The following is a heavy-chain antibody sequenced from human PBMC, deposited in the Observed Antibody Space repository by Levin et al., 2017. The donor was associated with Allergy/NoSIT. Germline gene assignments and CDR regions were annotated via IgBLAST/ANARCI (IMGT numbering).Heavy chain of an antibody. CDR1: GFTFSSYA. CDR3: AKTRAYDFWSGFEGYFDY. Sequence: LSLTCAASGFTFSSYAMSWVRQAPGKGLEWVSAISGSGGSTYYADSVKGRFTISRDNSKNTLYLQMNSLRAEDTAVYYCAKTRAYDFWSGFEGYFDYWGQGTLVTVSS. CDR2: ISGSGGST. V-gene: IGHV3-23*01. D-gene: IGHD3-3*01. J-gene: IGHJ4*02.